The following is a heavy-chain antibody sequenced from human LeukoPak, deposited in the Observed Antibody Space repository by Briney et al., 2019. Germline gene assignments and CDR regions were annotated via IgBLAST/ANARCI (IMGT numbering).Heavy chain of an antibody. CDR2: ISAYNGNT. CDR1: GYTFTSYG. CDR3: ASHPLYCSGGSCPFAY. J-gene: IGHJ4*02. D-gene: IGHD2-15*01. Sequence: ASVKVSCKASGYTFTSYGISWVRRAPGQGLEWMGWISAYNGNTNYAQKLQGRVTMTTDTSTSTAYMELRSLRSDDTAVYYCASHPLYCSGGSCPFAYWGQGTLVTVSS. V-gene: IGHV1-18*01.